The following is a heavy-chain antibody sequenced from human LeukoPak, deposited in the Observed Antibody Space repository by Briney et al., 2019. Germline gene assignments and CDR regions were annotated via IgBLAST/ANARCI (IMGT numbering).Heavy chain of an antibody. V-gene: IGHV3-48*03. CDR2: ISSSGSTM. Sequence: AGGSLRLSCAASGFTFSSYEVNWVRQAPGKGLEWVSYISSSGSTMYYADSVKGRFTISRDNAKNSLYLQMNSLRAEDTAVYYCARDNYDSSGYYFDWGQGTLVTVSS. CDR3: ARDNYDSSGYYFD. J-gene: IGHJ4*02. CDR1: GFTFSSYE. D-gene: IGHD3-22*01.